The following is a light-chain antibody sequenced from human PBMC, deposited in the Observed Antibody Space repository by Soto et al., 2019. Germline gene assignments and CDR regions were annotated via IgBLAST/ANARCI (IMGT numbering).Light chain of an antibody. V-gene: IGLV2-14*01. CDR3: SSYTISSTYV. Sequence: QSVLTQPASVSASPGQSITISCTGTSSDVGTYDDVSWYRQHPGKGPKLLIYEVTNRPSGVSNRFSGSESGNTASLTISGLQAEDEADYYCSSYTISSTYVFGSGTKLTVL. J-gene: IGLJ1*01. CDR1: SSDVGTYDD. CDR2: EVT.